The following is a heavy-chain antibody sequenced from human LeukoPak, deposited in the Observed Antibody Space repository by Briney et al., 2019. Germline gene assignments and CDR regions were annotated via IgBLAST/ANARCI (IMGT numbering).Heavy chain of an antibody. CDR2: IYHSGST. CDR3: ARGIVVVVAATRADAFDI. D-gene: IGHD2-15*01. V-gene: IGHV4-38-2*02. CDR1: GYSISSGYY. Sequence: SETLSRTCSVSGYSISSGYYWGWIRQPPGKGLEWIGSIYHSGSTYYNPSLKSRVTISVDTSKHKFSLKLSSVTAADMAVYYCARGIVVVVAATRADAFDIWGQGTMVTVSS. J-gene: IGHJ3*02.